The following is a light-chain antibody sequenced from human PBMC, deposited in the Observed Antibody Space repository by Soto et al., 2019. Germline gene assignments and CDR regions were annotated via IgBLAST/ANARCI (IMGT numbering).Light chain of an antibody. J-gene: IGLJ3*02. CDR2: EVT. CDR3: SSYAGSNSVGV. V-gene: IGLV2-8*01. CDR1: INDVGGYNY. Sequence: QSALTQPPSASGSPGQSVTISCTGTINDVGGYNYVSWYQQLPGKAPKLMIYEVTKRPSGVPDRLSGSKSGNTASLTVSGLQAEDEADYYCSSYAGSNSVGVFGGGTKLTVL.